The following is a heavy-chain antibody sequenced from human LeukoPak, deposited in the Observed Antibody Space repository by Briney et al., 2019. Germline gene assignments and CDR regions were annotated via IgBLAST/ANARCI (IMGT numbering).Heavy chain of an antibody. D-gene: IGHD6-19*01. V-gene: IGHV4-34*01. J-gene: IGHJ4*02. CDR3: ARQWTPLSLIDY. CDR2: INHSGST. Sequence: SETLSLTCTVSGGSISSYYWSWIRQPPGKGLEWIGEINHSGSTNYNPSLKSRVTISVDTSKNQFSLKLSSVTAADTAVYYCARQWTPLSLIDYWGQGTLVTVSS. CDR1: GGSISSYY.